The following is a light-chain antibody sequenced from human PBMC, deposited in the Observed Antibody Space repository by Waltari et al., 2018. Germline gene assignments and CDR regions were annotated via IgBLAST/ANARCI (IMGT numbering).Light chain of an antibody. Sequence: QSVLTPPPSVSGAPGQRVTITCPGSSSNIGAGYDVPWYQQLPGTAPKLLIYGNKNRPAGVPDRFSGSKAGTSASLAITGRQAEDEADYYCQSYDSSLRMIFGGGTKLTVL. CDR3: QSYDSSLRMI. J-gene: IGLJ2*01. CDR1: SSNIGAGYD. V-gene: IGLV1-40*01. CDR2: GNK.